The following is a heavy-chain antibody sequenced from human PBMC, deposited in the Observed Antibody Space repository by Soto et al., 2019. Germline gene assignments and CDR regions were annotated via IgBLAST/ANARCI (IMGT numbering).Heavy chain of an antibody. D-gene: IGHD3-22*01. CDR2: IYYSGST. Sequence: SETLSLTCTVSGGSISSSSFHWGWIRQPPGKGLEWIGSIYYSGSTYYSPSLKSRVTISVDTSKNQFSLKLSSVTAADTAVYYCARSSYYYDSSGYYYGGGDYWGQGTLVTVSS. CDR1: GGSISSSSFH. V-gene: IGHV4-39*01. CDR3: ARSSYYYDSSGYYYGGGDY. J-gene: IGHJ4*02.